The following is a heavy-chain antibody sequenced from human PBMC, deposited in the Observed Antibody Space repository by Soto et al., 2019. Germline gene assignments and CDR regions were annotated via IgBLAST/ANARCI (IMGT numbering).Heavy chain of an antibody. J-gene: IGHJ4*02. Sequence: GGSLRLSCAASGFIFSSYAMSWVRQAPGKGLEWVSAISGSGGSTYYADSVKGRFTISRDNSKNTLYLQMNSLRAEDTAVYYCAKTPFRIAAAGNDYWGQGTLVTVSS. CDR3: AKTPFRIAAAGNDY. CDR1: GFIFSSYA. CDR2: ISGSGGST. D-gene: IGHD6-13*01. V-gene: IGHV3-23*01.